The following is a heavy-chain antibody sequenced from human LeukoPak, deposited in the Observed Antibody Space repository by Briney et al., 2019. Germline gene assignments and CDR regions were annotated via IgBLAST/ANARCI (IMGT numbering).Heavy chain of an antibody. CDR3: ARGHQRDAFDI. CDR2: IKPNSGGT. CDR1: GYTFTSYA. J-gene: IGHJ3*02. Sequence: ASVKVSCKASGYTFTSYAMNWVRQAPGQGLEWMGWIKPNSGGTNYAQKFQGRVTMTRDTSISTAYMELSRLRSDDTAVYYCARGHQRDAFDIWGQGTMVTVSS. V-gene: IGHV1-2*02.